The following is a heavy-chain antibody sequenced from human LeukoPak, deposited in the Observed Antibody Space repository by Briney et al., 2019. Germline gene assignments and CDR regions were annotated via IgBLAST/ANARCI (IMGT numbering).Heavy chain of an antibody. CDR1: GGSISSGDYY. V-gene: IGHV4-30-4*02. CDR3: ARLKLTPHAFDI. CDR2: IYYSGST. D-gene: IGHD1-7*01. Sequence: SATLSLTCPVSGGSISSGDYYWSWIRPPPGKGLEWIGYIYYSGSTYYNPSLKSRVTISVDTSKNQFSLKLSSVTAADTAVYYCARLKLTPHAFDIWGQGTMVTVSS. J-gene: IGHJ3*02.